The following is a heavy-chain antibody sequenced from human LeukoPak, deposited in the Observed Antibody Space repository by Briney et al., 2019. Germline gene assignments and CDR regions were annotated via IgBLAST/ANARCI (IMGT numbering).Heavy chain of an antibody. CDR1: GFTFSTSW. J-gene: IGHJ4*02. Sequence: GGSLRLSCAASGFTFSTSWMNWVRQAPGKGLEWVANINQDGSEKYYVDSVKGRFSISRDNAKNSLYLQLNSLRAEDTAVYCGVVYWGQGILITVSS. V-gene: IGHV3-7*01. CDR3: VVY. D-gene: IGHD1-26*01. CDR2: INQDGSEK.